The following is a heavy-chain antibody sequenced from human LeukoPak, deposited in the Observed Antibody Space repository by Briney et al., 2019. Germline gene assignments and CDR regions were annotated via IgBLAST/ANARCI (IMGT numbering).Heavy chain of an antibody. D-gene: IGHD5-12*01. CDR3: AKAEGATAHYFDY. J-gene: IGHJ4*02. CDR2: FSGSGGST. V-gene: IGHV3-23*01. Sequence: PGGSLRLSCAASGFTFSSYAMSWVRQAPGKGLEWVSAFSGSGGSTYYADSVKGRFTISRDNSKNTLFLQMYSLRAEDTAVYYCAKAEGATAHYFDYWGQGTLVTVSS. CDR1: GFTFSSYA.